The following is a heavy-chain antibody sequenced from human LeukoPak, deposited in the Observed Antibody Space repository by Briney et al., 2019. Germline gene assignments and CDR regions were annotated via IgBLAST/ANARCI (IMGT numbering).Heavy chain of an antibody. V-gene: IGHV1-46*01. J-gene: IGHJ4*02. CDR1: GYTFASYY. D-gene: IGHD6-19*01. CDR2: INPSGGST. CDR3: ARDDGAVADLLDY. Sequence: GASVKVPCKASGYTFASYYMHWVRQAPGQGLEWMGIINPSGGSTSYAQKFQGRVTMTRDTTTSTVYMELSSLRSEDTAVYYCARDDGAVADLLDYWGQGTLVTVSS.